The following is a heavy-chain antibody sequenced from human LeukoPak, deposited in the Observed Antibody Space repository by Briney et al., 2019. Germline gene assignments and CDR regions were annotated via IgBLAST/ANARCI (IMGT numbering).Heavy chain of an antibody. CDR2: VYPGDCDT. CDR1: GCRFTSYW. J-gene: IGHJ6*02. CDR3: ARLLSNYDILTGYRVYYYGMDV. V-gene: IGHV5-51*01. Sequence: GGSLQSSLKGSGCRFTSYWIGWGRPQPGKGLGGMGMVYPGDCDTRYSPSFQGQVTISADKSISTAYLQWSSLKASDTAMYYCARLLSNYDILTGYRVYYYGMDVWGQETTVTVS. D-gene: IGHD3-9*01.